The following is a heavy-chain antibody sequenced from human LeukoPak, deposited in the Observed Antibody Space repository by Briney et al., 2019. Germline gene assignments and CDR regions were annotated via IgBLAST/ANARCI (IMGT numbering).Heavy chain of an antibody. D-gene: IGHD5-18*01. J-gene: IGHJ4*02. Sequence: ASVKVSCKSSGYTFTVYIMHRVRQAPGQGLEWMGWINPNSGDTKYTQKFQGRVTLTRDTSISTAYMEPNRLRSDDTAVYYCARDLVDTAMWEFDYWGQGTLVTVSS. CDR3: ARDLVDTAMWEFDY. V-gene: IGHV1-2*02. CDR2: INPNSGDT. CDR1: GYTFTVYI.